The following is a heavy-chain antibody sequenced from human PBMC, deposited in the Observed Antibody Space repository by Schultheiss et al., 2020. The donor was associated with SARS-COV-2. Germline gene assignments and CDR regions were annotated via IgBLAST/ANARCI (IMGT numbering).Heavy chain of an antibody. CDR1: GFTFSSYA. J-gene: IGHJ4*02. Sequence: GESLKISCAASGFTFSSYAMHWVRQAPGKGLEWVAVISYDGSNKYYADSVKGRFTISRDNSKNTLYLQMNSLRAEDTAVYYCVRWGYDSWGQGTLVTVSS. CDR2: ISYDGSNK. CDR3: VRWGYDS. D-gene: IGHD1-26*01. V-gene: IGHV3-30-3*01.